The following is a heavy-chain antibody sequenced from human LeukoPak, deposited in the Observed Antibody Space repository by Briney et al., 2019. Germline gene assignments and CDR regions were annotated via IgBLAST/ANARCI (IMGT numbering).Heavy chain of an antibody. CDR1: GFSFEYSG. D-gene: IGHD2-8*01. CDR3: TKGYYMDV. V-gene: IGHV3-20*01. Sequence: GGSLRLSCAAAGFSFEYSGMSWVRQVPGKGLEWVAGINWNGGSTYYADSVGGRFTISRDNAKNSLYLQMNSLRAEDTAVYHCTKGYYMDVWGKGTTVTVSS. J-gene: IGHJ6*03. CDR2: INWNGGST.